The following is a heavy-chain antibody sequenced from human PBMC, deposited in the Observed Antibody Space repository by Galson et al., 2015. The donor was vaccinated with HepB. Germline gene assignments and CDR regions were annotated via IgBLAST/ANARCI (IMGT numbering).Heavy chain of an antibody. D-gene: IGHD3-22*01. CDR1: GFTFSSYA. V-gene: IGHV3-30*04. Sequence: SLRLSCAASGFTFSSYAMHWVRQAPGKGLEWVAVISYDGSNKYYADSVKGRFTISRDNSKNTLYLQMNSLRAEDTAVYYCAREGYYDSSGYYPGWGQGTLVTVSS. J-gene: IGHJ4*02. CDR2: ISYDGSNK. CDR3: AREGYYDSSGYYPG.